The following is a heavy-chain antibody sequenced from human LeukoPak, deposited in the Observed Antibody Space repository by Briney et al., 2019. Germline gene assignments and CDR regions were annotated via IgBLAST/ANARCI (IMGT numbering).Heavy chain of an antibody. CDR3: ARDRGYSYGLYYYYYYGMDV. J-gene: IGHJ6*02. Sequence: KPSETLSLTCTASSGSISSTSYYWGWIRQPPGRGLEWIGGIIYSGNTYYNPSLKSRVTISVDTSKNQFSLKLSSVTAADTAVYYCARDRGYSYGLYYYYYYGMDVWGQGTTVTVSS. V-gene: IGHV4-39*07. D-gene: IGHD5-18*01. CDR2: IIYSGNT. CDR1: SGSISSTSYY.